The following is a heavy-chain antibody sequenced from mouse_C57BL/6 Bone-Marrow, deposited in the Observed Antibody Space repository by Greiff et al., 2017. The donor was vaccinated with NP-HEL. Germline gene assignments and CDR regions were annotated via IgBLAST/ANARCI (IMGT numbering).Heavy chain of an antibody. CDR1: GYTFTSYW. CDR3: ARRENYFWYFDV. Sequence: QVQLQQPGAELVKPGASVKLSCKASGYTFTSYWMHWVKQRPGQGLEWIGMIHPNSGSTNYNEKFKSKATLTVDKSSSTAYMQLSSLTSEDSAVDYCARRENYFWYFDVWGTGTTVTVSS. V-gene: IGHV1-64*01. D-gene: IGHD1-1*01. J-gene: IGHJ1*03. CDR2: IHPNSGST.